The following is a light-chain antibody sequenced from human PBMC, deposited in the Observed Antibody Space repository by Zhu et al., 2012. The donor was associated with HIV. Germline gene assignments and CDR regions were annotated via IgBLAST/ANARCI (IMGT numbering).Light chain of an antibody. V-gene: IGKV3-11*01. CDR1: QSVSSY. CDR2: DAS. CDR3: QQRSNWPFT. J-gene: IGKJ4*01. Sequence: EIVLTQSPATLSLSPGERATLSCRASQSVSSYLAWYQQKPGQPPRLLIYDASNRATGIPARFSGSGSGTDFTLTISSLEPEDFAVYYCQQRSNWPFTFGGETKVEIK.